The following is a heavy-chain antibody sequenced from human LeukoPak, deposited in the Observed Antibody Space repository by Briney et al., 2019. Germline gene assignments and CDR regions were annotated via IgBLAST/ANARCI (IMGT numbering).Heavy chain of an antibody. V-gene: IGHV3-30*03. J-gene: IGHJ3*02. CDR2: ISYDGSNK. D-gene: IGHD3-10*01. Sequence: GRSLRLSCVASGFIFSHYGMHWVRQAPGKGLEWVAVISYDGSNKYYADSVKGRFTISRDNSKNTLYLQMNSLRAEDTAVYYCARSGYYYGSGSRGAFDIWGQGTMVTVSS. CDR3: ARSGYYYGSGSRGAFDI. CDR1: GFIFSHYG.